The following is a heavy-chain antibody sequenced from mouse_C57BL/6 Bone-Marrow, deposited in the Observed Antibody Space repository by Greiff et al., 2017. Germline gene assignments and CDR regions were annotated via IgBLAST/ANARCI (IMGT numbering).Heavy chain of an antibody. CDR2: IYPGSGST. Sequence: VQLQQPGAELVKPGASVKMSCKASGYTFTSYWITWVKQRPGQGLEWIGDIYPGSGSTNYNEKFKSKATLTVDTSSSTAYMQLSSLTSEDSAVYYCAISTTVVAIRYFDVWGTGTTVTVSS. CDR1: GYTFTSYW. D-gene: IGHD1-1*01. J-gene: IGHJ1*03. CDR3: AISTTVVAIRYFDV. V-gene: IGHV1-55*01.